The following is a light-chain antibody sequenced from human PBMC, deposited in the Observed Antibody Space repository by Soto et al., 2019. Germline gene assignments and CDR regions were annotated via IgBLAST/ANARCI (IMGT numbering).Light chain of an antibody. J-gene: IGKJ4*01. CDR1: QSVSSN. CDR2: GAS. Sequence: DIVITESPSTLSVSPGERATLSCRASQSVSSNLAWYQQKPGQAPRLLVYGASTRATGIPARFSGSGSGTQFTLTISSLQSEDFAVYYCQQHNNWPLTFGGGTKVDI. V-gene: IGKV3-15*01. CDR3: QQHNNWPLT.